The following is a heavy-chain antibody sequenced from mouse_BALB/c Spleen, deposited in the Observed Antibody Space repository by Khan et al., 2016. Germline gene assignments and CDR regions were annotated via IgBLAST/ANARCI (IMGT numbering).Heavy chain of an antibody. J-gene: IGHJ2*01. CDR2: ILPGSGST. V-gene: IGHV1-9*01. Sequence: VELVESGAELMKPGASVKISCKATVYTFSSYWIEWVKQRPGHGLEWIGEILPGSGSTNYNEKFRGKATFTADTSSNTAYMQLSSLTSEDSAVHYCARTDRRGYFDYWGQGTTLTVSS. CDR3: ARTDRRGYFDY. CDR1: VYTFSSYW.